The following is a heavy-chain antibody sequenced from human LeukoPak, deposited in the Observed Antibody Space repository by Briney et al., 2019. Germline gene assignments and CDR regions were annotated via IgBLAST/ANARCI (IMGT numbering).Heavy chain of an antibody. CDR2: IIPIFGTA. D-gene: IGHD6-13*01. V-gene: IGHV1-69*06. Sequence: WASVKVSCKASGGTFSSYAISWVRQAPGQGLEWMGGIIPIFGTANYAQKFQGRVTITADKSTSTAYMELSSLRSEDTAVYYCASVVIAAAGRDYYGMDVWGKGTTVTVSS. CDR1: GGTFSSYA. CDR3: ASVVIAAAGRDYYGMDV. J-gene: IGHJ6*04.